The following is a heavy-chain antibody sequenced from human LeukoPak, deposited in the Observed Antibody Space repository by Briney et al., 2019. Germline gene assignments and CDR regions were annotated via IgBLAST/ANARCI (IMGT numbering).Heavy chain of an antibody. D-gene: IGHD3-10*01. J-gene: IGHJ3*01. V-gene: IGHV3-21*01. CDR1: GFTFSSYS. Sequence: PGGSLRLSCAASGFTFSSYSMNWVRQAPGKGLEWVSSISSSSYIYYADSVKGRFTISRDNAKNSLYLQMNSLRAEDTAVYFCASLTITRARGDDAFDLWGQGTMVTVSS. CDR2: ISSSSYI. CDR3: ASLTITRARGDDAFDL.